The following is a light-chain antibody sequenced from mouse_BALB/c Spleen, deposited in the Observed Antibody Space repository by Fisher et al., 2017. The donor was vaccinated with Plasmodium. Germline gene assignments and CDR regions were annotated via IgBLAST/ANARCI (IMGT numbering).Light chain of an antibody. Sequence: DIVITQTTSSLAVSIGEKVTMSCRSSQSLLYRTNQKNYLAWYQQKPGQSPKLLIFWASTRESGVPDRFTGSGSGTDFTLTISSVKAEDLAVYYCQQYYNYRTFGGGTNLEIK. CDR1: QSLLYRTNQKNY. CDR2: WAS. CDR3: QQYYNYRT. J-gene: IGKJ1*01. V-gene: IGKV8-30*01.